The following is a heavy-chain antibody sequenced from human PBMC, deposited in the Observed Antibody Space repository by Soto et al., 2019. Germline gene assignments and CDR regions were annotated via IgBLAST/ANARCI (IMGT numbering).Heavy chain of an antibody. V-gene: IGHV3-13*04. J-gene: IGHJ4*02. CDR1: GFTFSSYD. CDR2: LGTAGDT. Sequence: EVQLVESGGGLVQPGGSLRLSCAASGFTFSSYDMHWVRQGTGKGLEWVSALGTAGDTYYRGSVKGRFTISRENAKNSLYRQMNSLRAGDTAVYYCARGTWSGSGFFDYWGQGTLVTVSS. CDR3: ARGTWSGSGFFDY. D-gene: IGHD3-3*01.